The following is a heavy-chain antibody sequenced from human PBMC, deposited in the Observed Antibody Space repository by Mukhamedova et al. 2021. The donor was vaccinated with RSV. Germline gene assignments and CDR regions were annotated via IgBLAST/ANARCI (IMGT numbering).Heavy chain of an antibody. V-gene: IGHV4-4*07. Sequence: SGSTNYNPSLKSRVTMSVDTSKNQFSLKLRSVTAADMADYYCARDESKGDSYYGVLDIWGQGTMVTVSS. J-gene: IGHJ3*02. CDR2: SGST. CDR3: ARDESKGDSYYGVLDI. D-gene: IGHD3-10*01.